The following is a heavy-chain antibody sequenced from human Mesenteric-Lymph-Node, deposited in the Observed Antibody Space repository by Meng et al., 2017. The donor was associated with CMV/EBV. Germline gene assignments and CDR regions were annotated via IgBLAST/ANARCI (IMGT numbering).Heavy chain of an antibody. Sequence: GESLKISCAASGFTFSSCSMYWVRQAPVEGLEWVLVIYSGGSSTYDADPVKGRFTIPRDSSKDTLYLQMNRLRADVTAVYYGATSCGVTQRYYYGMDVWGQGTTVTVSS. V-gene: IGHV3-23*03. CDR3: ATSCGVTQRYYYGMDV. CDR2: IYSGGSST. D-gene: IGHD3-10*01. CDR1: GFTFSSCS. J-gene: IGHJ6*02.